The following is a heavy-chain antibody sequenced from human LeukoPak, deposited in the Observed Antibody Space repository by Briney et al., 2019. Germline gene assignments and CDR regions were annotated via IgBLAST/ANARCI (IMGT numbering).Heavy chain of an antibody. V-gene: IGHV4-59*01. J-gene: IGHJ5*02. Sequence: SETLSLTCTVSGDSISGFYWSWIRQPPGKGLEWIGYIYYSGSTNYNPSLKSRVTISVDTSKNQFSLKLTSVTAADTAVYYCTRAAHLGGTSNWLDPWGQGTLVTVSS. CDR3: TRAAHLGGTSNWLDP. CDR1: GDSISGFY. D-gene: IGHD3-16*01. CDR2: IYYSGST.